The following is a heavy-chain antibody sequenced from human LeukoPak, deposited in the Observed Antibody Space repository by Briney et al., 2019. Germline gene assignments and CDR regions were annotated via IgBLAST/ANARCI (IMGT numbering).Heavy chain of an antibody. CDR3: ARGRAYCSGGSCYSGYHYYYYGMDV. Sequence: SETLSLTCTVSGGSISSYYWSWIRQPPGKGLEWIGYIYYSGSTNYNPSLKSRVTISVDTSKNQFSLKLSSVTAADTAVYYCARGRAYCSGGSCYSGYHYYYYGMDVWGQGTTVTVSS. J-gene: IGHJ6*02. CDR1: GGSISSYY. V-gene: IGHV4-59*12. CDR2: IYYSGST. D-gene: IGHD2-15*01.